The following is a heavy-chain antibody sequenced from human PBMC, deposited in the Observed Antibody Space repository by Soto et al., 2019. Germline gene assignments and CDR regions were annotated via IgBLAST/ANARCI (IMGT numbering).Heavy chain of an antibody. CDR2: ISWNSGSI. V-gene: IGHV3-9*01. J-gene: IGHJ5*02. Sequence: SLRLSCAASGFTFDDYAMHWVRQAPGKGLEWVSGISWNSGSIGYADSVKGRFTISRDNAKNSLYLQMNSLRAEDTAVYYCAKGHSVWSRYSNWFDPWGQGTLVTVSS. CDR3: AKGHSVWSRYSNWFDP. CDR1: GFTFDDYA. D-gene: IGHD3-3*01.